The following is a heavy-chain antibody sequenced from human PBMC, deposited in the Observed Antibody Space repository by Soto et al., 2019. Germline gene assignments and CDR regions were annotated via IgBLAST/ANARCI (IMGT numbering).Heavy chain of an antibody. J-gene: IGHJ4*02. D-gene: IGHD1-20*01. CDR1: GGSISSGGYY. Sequence: QVQLQESGPGLVKPSQTLSLTCTVSGGSISSGGYYWSWIRQHPGKGLEWIGYIYYSGSTYYNPSLKSRVTISVDTSKNQFSLKLSSETAADTAVYYCARGGDNWNPLPTLDYWGQGTLVTVSS. V-gene: IGHV4-31*03. CDR2: IYYSGST. CDR3: ARGGDNWNPLPTLDY.